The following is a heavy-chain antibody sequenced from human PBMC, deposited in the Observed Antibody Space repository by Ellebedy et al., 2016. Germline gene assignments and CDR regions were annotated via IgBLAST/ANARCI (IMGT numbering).Heavy chain of an antibody. D-gene: IGHD2-15*01. CDR2: ISYDGNNI. CDR3: AKDPYRVVVAAGNYFDP. V-gene: IGHV3-30*18. CDR1: GFTFSSYG. J-gene: IGHJ5*02. Sequence: GESLKISXIASGFTFSSYGMHWVRQAPGKGLEWVAVISYDGNNIYHADSVKGRFTISRDNSKNTLYLQMNSLRVEDTAVYYCAKDPYRVVVAAGNYFDPWGQGTLVTVSS.